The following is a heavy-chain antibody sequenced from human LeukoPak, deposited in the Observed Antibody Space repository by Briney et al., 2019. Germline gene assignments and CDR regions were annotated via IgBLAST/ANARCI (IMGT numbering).Heavy chain of an antibody. J-gene: IGHJ6*02. V-gene: IGHV3-21*01. CDR3: ARVGMQFSYYYYGMDV. D-gene: IGHD3-10*01. CDR1: GFTFSSYS. Sequence: GGSLRLSCAASGFTFSSYSMNWVRQAPGKGLEWVSSISSSSSYIYYADSVKGRFTISRGNAKNSLYLQMNSLRAEDTAVYYCARVGMQFSYYYYGMDVWGQGTTVTVSS. CDR2: ISSSSSYI.